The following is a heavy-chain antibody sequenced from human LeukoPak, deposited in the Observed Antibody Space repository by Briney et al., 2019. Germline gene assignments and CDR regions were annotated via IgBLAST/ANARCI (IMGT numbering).Heavy chain of an antibody. V-gene: IGHV5-51*01. D-gene: IGHD4-23*01. CDR2: IYPADSDT. CDR1: GYIFTSCW. J-gene: IGHJ4*02. Sequence: GESLKISCKGSGYIFTSCWIGWVRQMPGKGLEWMGIIYPADSDTRYSPSFQGQVTISADKFISTAYLQWSSLKASDTAMYYCARLYYGGKASFDFWGQGTLVTVSS. CDR3: ARLYYGGKASFDF.